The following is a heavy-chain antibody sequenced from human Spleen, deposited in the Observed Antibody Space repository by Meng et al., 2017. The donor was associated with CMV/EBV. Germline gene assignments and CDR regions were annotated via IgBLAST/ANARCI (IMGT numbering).Heavy chain of an antibody. CDR2: INTNTGNP. CDR3: ARGLRAAAATFDY. CDR1: GYTFTSYA. D-gene: IGHD6-13*01. V-gene: IGHV7-4-1*02. J-gene: IGHJ4*02. Sequence: KASGYTFTSYAINWVRQAPGQGLEWMGWINTNTGNPTYAQGFTGRFVFPLDTSVSTAYLQISSLKAEDTAVYYCARGLRAAAATFDYWGQGTLVTVSS.